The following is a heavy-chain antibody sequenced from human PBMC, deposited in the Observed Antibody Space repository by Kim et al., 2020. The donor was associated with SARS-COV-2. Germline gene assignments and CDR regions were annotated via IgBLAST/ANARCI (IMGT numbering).Heavy chain of an antibody. CDR3: ARGRDGYKGYFDY. D-gene: IGHD5-12*01. V-gene: IGHV3-30*01. Sequence: VKSRFHISRDNSNSTLYLRMNSLRPEDTGVYFCARGRDGYKGYFDYWGQGTLLTVSS. J-gene: IGHJ4*02.